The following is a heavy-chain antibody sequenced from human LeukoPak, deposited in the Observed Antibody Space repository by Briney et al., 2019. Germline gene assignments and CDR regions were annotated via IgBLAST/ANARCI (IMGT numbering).Heavy chain of an antibody. V-gene: IGHV3-23*01. J-gene: IGHJ4*02. D-gene: IGHD5-24*01. Sequence: GGSLRLSCATSGFIFSHHGMNWVRQAPGKGLEWVSGIRADAVTTYYADSVKGRFIISRDNSKNTVYLQMNSLSTEDAAVYYCVKDDGWVQYANWGQGTLVTVSS. CDR3: VKDDGWVQYAN. CDR2: IRADAVTT. CDR1: GFIFSHHG.